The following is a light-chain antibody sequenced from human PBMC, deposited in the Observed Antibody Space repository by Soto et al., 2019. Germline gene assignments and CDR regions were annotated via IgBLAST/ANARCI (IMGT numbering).Light chain of an antibody. J-gene: IGKJ5*01. CDR3: QQLNSYPIT. V-gene: IGKV3D-20*02. CDR1: QSVSSSH. Sequence: EIVLTQSPGTLSLSPGERATLSCRASQSVSSSHLAWYQHKPGQAPRLLIYAASSRATGSPDRFSGGGSGTDFTLTISSLQPEDFATYFCQQLNSYPITFGQGTRLEIK. CDR2: AAS.